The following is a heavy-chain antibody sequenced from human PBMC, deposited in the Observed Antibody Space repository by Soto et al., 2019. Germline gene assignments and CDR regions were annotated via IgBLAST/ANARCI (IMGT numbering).Heavy chain of an antibody. CDR1: GFTVSTKY. CDR2: IYSGGST. J-gene: IGHJ4*02. D-gene: IGHD3-16*01. CDR3: ARDPWAADY. V-gene: IGHV3-66*01. Sequence: GGSLRLSCAASGFTVSTKYMSWVRQAPGKGLEWVSVIYSGGSTFYADSMRGRFTISRDNSKNTVNLQMNSLRAEDTAVYYCARDPWAADYWGQGTLVTVSS.